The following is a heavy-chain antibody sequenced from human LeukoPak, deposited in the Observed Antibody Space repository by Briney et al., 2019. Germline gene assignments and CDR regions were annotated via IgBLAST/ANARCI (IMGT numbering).Heavy chain of an antibody. CDR3: AREAGSGSYYKAWFDP. V-gene: IGHV1-18*01. CDR2: ISAYNGNT. CDR1: GYTLTSYG. Sequence: ASVKGSCKASGYTLTSYGISWVRQAPGQGLEWMGWISAYNGNTNYAQKLQGRVTMTTDTSTSTAYMELRSLRSDDTAVYYCAREAGSGSYYKAWFDPWGQGTLVTVSS. J-gene: IGHJ5*02. D-gene: IGHD3-10*01.